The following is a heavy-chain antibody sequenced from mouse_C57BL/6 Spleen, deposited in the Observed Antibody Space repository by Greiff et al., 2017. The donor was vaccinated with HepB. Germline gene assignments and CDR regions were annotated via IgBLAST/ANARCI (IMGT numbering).Heavy chain of an antibody. CDR2: ISNLAYSI. V-gene: IGHV5-15*04. Sequence: EVQRVESGGGLVQPGGSLKLSCAASGFTFSDYGMAWVRQAPRKGPEWVAFISNLAYSIYYADTVTGRVTISRENAKNTLYLEMSSLRSEDTAMYYCARRSPRAMDYWGQGTSVTVSS. J-gene: IGHJ4*01. CDR3: ARRSPRAMDY. CDR1: GFTFSDYG.